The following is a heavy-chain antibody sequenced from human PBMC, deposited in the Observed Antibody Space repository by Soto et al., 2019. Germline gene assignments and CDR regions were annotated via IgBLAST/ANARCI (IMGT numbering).Heavy chain of an antibody. CDR2: ILGSGANT. CDR1: GFTFSSYG. D-gene: IGHD3-10*01. CDR3: VKDHGTAMIRGGLDS. J-gene: IGHJ4*02. V-gene: IGHV3-23*01. Sequence: GGSLRLSCAASGFTFSSYGMSWVRQATGKGPEWVSTILGSGANTYYPDSVKGRFTLSRDNSKNTLYLQMSSLRPEDTAVYYCVKDHGTAMIRGGLDSWGQGALVTVSS.